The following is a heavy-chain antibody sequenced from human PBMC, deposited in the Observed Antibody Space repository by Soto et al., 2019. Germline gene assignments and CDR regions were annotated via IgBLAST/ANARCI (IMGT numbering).Heavy chain of an antibody. V-gene: IGHV3-15*07. CDR3: ANHPRGNWFDA. CDR2: IKSKTDGGTK. J-gene: IGHJ5*02. CDR1: GFSFSYVW. Sequence: EVQLVQSGGGLVKPGGSLRLSCAASGFSFSYVWMNWVRQAPGKGLEWVGRIKSKTDGGTKEYSAPVKGRFTISRDDSKNTLYLEMISLKTEDTAVYYCANHPRGNWFDAWGQGTLVTVSP.